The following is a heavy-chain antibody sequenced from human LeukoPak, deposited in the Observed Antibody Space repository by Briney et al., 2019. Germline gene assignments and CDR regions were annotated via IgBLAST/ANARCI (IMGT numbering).Heavy chain of an antibody. J-gene: IGHJ6*03. V-gene: IGHV4-39*07. Sequence: SETLSLTCTVSGGSISSSSYYWGWIRQPPGKGLEWIGSIYYSGSTYYNPSLKSRVTISVDTSKNQFSLKLSSVTAADTAVYYCARGVVISYYYMDVWGKETTVTVSS. CDR2: IYYSGST. CDR3: ARGVVISYYYMDV. D-gene: IGHD3-22*01. CDR1: GGSISSSSYY.